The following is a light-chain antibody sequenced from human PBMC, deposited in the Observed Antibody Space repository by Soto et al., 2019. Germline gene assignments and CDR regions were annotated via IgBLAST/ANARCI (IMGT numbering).Light chain of an antibody. CDR2: EAS. CDR1: SSDVGTYGF. Sequence: QSVLSQPASVSGSPGQSITISCTGTSSDVGTYGFVSWYQQTPGKDPKVLIYEASKRPSGVSSRFSGSKSGNTASLTISGLEAEDEADYYCCSYGSDNTYLFGTGTKV. CDR3: CSYGSDNTYL. J-gene: IGLJ1*01. V-gene: IGLV2-23*01.